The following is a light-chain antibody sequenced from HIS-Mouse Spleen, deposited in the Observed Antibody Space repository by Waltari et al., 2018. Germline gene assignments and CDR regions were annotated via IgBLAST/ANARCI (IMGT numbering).Light chain of an antibody. V-gene: IGLV2-14*01. J-gene: IGLJ3*02. CDR2: EVS. CDR1: SSDAGGYNY. Sequence: QSALTQPASVSGSPGQSITISCTGTSSDAGGYNYVPRYQQHPGKPPKLMIYEVSNRPSGVSNRFSGSKSGNTASLTISGLQAEDEADYYCSSYTSSSTLVFGGGTKLTVL. CDR3: SSYTSSSTLV.